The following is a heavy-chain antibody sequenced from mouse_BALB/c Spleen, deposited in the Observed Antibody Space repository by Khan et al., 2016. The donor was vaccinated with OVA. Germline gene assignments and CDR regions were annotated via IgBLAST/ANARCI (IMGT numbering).Heavy chain of an antibody. CDR3: AKCGTYFGGYFDV. CDR1: GFSFTNYG. V-gene: IGHV2-3*01. D-gene: IGHD2-10*01. CDR2: IWGDGST. Sequence: QVQLKESGPGLVAPSQSLSITCTVSGFSFTNYGVSWVRPPPGKGLEWLGIIWGDGSTNYHSALISRLSISKDDSGSQVISTLNSLQTGDTATYYCAKCGTYFGGYFDVGGAVTTVTVSS. J-gene: IGHJ1*01.